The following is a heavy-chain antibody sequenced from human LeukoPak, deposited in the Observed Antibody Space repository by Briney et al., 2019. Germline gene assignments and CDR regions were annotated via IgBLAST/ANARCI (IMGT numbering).Heavy chain of an antibody. CDR1: GLTFSSYG. CDR2: ISYDGSNK. CDR3: AKPQTRPTDYFDY. V-gene: IGHV3-30*18. D-gene: IGHD4-17*01. Sequence: GRSLRLSCAASGLTFSSYGMHWVRQAPGKGLEWVAVISYDGSNKYYADSVKGRFTISRDNSKNTLYLQMNSLRAEDTAVYYCAKPQTRPTDYFDYWGQGTLVTVSS. J-gene: IGHJ4*02.